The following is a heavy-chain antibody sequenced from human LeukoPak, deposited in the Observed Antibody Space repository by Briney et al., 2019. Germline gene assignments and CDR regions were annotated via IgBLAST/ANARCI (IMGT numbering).Heavy chain of an antibody. CDR3: TRGVLEWSNWFDP. J-gene: IGHJ5*02. Sequence: KPSETLSLTCDVSGYSISSGYFWGWIRQPPGKGLEWIGSIYHSGTTYYNPSLKSRVTISVDTSKNQFSLKVSSVTAADTAMYFCTRGVLEWSNWFDPWGQGTLVTVSS. CDR2: IYHSGTT. D-gene: IGHD3-3*01. V-gene: IGHV4-38-2*01. CDR1: GYSISSGYF.